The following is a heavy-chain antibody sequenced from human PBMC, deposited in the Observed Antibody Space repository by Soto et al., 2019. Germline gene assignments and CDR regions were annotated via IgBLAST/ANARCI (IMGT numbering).Heavy chain of an antibody. CDR2: ISGYDGRT. CDR1: GSTFTRYG. Sequence: QVHLVQSGAEVKKPGASVKVSCKTSGSTFTRYGIIWVRQAPGQGLAWMGWISGYDGRTNFAQKGQDKVTMTTDTSTSTVYMELRSLSLDDTAVYYCAREGDVPYDYDGMDVWGKETTVTASS. D-gene: IGHD2-21*02. J-gene: IGHJ6*04. CDR3: AREGDVPYDYDGMDV. V-gene: IGHV1-18*01.